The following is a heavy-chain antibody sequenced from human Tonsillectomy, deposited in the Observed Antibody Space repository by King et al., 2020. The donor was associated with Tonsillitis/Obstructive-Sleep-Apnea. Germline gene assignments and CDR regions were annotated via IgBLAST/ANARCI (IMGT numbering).Heavy chain of an antibody. CDR1: GGSISSSSYY. D-gene: IGHD3-3*01. CDR2: IYYSGST. J-gene: IGHJ5*02. V-gene: IGHV4-39*01. CDR3: GRSNFVVLDP. Sequence: QLQESGPGLVKPSETLSLTCTVSGGSISSSSYYWGWIRQPPGKGLEWIGSIYYSGSTYYNPSLKSRITISVDTSKNQFPLKLSSVTAADTAVYYCGRSNFVVLDPWGQGTLVTVSS.